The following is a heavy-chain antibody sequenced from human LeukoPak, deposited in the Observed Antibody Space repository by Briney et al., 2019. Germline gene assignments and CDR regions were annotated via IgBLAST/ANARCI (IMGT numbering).Heavy chain of an antibody. CDR2: IYYSGST. CDR3: AGARNCSGGSCYPLRPFDY. CDR1: GGSISSYY. V-gene: IGHV4-59*12. D-gene: IGHD2-15*01. Sequence: SETLSLTCTVSGGSISSYYWSWIRQPPGKGLEWIGYIYYSGSTNYNPSLKSRVTISVDTSKNQFSLKLSSVTAADTAVYYCAGARNCSGGSCYPLRPFDYWGQGTLVTVSS. J-gene: IGHJ4*02.